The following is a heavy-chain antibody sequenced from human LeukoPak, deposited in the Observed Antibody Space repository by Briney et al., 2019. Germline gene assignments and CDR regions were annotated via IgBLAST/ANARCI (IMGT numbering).Heavy chain of an antibody. V-gene: IGHV3-30*04. CDR3: ARGQDGDPPTGDWFDP. D-gene: IGHD4-17*01. J-gene: IGHJ5*02. CDR2: ISYDGSNK. CDR1: GFTFSSYA. Sequence: GGSLRLSCAASGFTFSSYAMHWVRQAPGKGLGWVAVISYDGSNKYYADSVKGRFTISRDNSKNTLYLQMNSLRAADTAVSYCARGQDGDPPTGDWFDPWGQGTLVTVSS.